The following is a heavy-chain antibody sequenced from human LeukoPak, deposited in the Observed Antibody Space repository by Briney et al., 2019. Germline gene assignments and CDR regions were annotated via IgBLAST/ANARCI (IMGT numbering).Heavy chain of an antibody. CDR2: INHIGST. Sequence: SETLSLTCAVYGGSFSGYYWSWIRQPPGKGLEWIGEINHIGSTNYNPSLKSRVTISVDTSKNQFSLKLSSVTAADTAVYYCARRCSSTSCYRSWLGERRYYFDYWGQGTLVTVSS. CDR3: ARRCSSTSCYRSWLGERRYYFDY. V-gene: IGHV4-34*01. J-gene: IGHJ4*02. D-gene: IGHD2-2*01. CDR1: GGSFSGYY.